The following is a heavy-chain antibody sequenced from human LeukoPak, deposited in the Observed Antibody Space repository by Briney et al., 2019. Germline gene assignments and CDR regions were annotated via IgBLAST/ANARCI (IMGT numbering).Heavy chain of an antibody. CDR1: GGSISSGDYF. J-gene: IGHJ6*02. CDR2: IYASGTI. Sequence: SQTLSLTCTVSGGSISSGDYFWSWIRQPAGKGLEWIGRIYASGTINYNPSLKSRVTISVDTSKNQFSLKLSSVTAADTAVYYCAREPTVTGGGYYYYGMDVWGQGTTVTVSS. D-gene: IGHD2-21*02. V-gene: IGHV4-61*02. CDR3: AREPTVTGGGYYYYGMDV.